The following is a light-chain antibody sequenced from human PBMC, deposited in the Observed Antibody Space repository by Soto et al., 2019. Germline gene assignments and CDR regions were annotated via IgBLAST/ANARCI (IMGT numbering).Light chain of an antibody. CDR2: EVN. CDR1: SSNVGSYKL. Sequence: QSVLTQPASVSGSPGQSITISCTGTSSNVGSYKLVSWYQQHPGKAPKLMIFEVNKRPSGVSNRFSGSKSGNTASLTISGLKVEDEADHYCCSSRGSPTYVFGTGTKLTVL. J-gene: IGLJ1*01. CDR3: CSSRGSPTYV. V-gene: IGLV2-23*02.